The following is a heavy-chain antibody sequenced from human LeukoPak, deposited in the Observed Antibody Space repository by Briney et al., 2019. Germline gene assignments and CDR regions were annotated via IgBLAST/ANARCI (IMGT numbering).Heavy chain of an antibody. CDR3: ARSAGYSYGYLDY. CDR1: GFTFSSYA. V-gene: IGHV3-30-3*01. CDR2: ISYDGSNK. D-gene: IGHD5-18*01. J-gene: IGHJ4*02. Sequence: GGSLRLSCAASGFTFSSYAMHWVRQAPGKGLEWVAVISYDGSNKYYADSVKGRFTISRDNSKNTLYLQMNSLRAEDTAVYYCARSAGYSYGYLDYWGQGTLVTVSS.